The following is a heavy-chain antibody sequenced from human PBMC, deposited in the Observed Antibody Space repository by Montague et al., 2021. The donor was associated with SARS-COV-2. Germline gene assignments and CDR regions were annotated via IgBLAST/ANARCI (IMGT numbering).Heavy chain of an antibody. Sequence: LRLSCAASGFTVSSNYMSWIRQPAGKGLEWIGRIYTSGRTNYNPSLRSRINMSLDTSKSRFSLNLTSVTAADTAVYYCAGPDWLKHWGQGALVTVSS. CDR2: IYTSGRT. D-gene: IGHD3-9*01. V-gene: IGHV4-4*07. CDR1: GFTVSSNY. CDR3: AGPDWLKH. J-gene: IGHJ1*01.